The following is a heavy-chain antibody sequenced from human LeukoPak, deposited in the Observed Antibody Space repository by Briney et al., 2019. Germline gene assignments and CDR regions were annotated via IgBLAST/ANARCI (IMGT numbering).Heavy chain of an antibody. CDR1: GGTFSSYA. CDR2: IIPIFGTA. D-gene: IGHD3-16*01. V-gene: IGHV1-69*06. Sequence: SVKVSCKASGGTFSSYAISWVRQAPGQGLEWMGGIIPIFGTANYAQKFQGRVTITADKSTRTAYMELNSLRAEDTAVYYCARATPPDHGDFDYWGQGTLVTVSS. J-gene: IGHJ4*02. CDR3: ARATPPDHGDFDY.